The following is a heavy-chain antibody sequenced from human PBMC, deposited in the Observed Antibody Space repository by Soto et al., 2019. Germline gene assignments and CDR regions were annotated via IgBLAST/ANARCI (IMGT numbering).Heavy chain of an antibody. D-gene: IGHD7-27*01. CDR3: VRDPGWGAYDS. CDR1: GFTFSNYW. Sequence: EVQLVESGGGLVQPGGSLRLSCSASGFTFSNYWMSWIRQAPGEGLEWVAIIKQDGSENGYVDSVKGRFTVSRDNAKDSLFLQMSSMRAEDTAIYYCVRDPGWGAYDSWGQGTLVTVSS. J-gene: IGHJ4*02. CDR2: IKQDGSEN. V-gene: IGHV3-7*05.